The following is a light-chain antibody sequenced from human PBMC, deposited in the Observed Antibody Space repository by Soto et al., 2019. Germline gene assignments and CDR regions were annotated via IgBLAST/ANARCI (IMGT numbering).Light chain of an antibody. Sequence: EIILTQSPDTLSLSPGERATLSCRASQGIGDTLAWYQQKPGQAPRLLMYGASTRATGIPARFSGSGSGTEFTLTISSLQSADFAVYYCQQYNNWPPITFGQGTRLEIK. V-gene: IGKV3-15*01. CDR2: GAS. J-gene: IGKJ5*01. CDR3: QQYNNWPPIT. CDR1: QGIGDT.